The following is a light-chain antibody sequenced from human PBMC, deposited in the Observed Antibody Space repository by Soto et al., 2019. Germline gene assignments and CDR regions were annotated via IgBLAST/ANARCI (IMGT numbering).Light chain of an antibody. V-gene: IGLV1-40*01. J-gene: IGLJ1*01. CDR1: SSNIGAGYD. CDR3: QSYDRSLSGCV. CDR2: GNN. Sequence: QSVLTQPPSMSGAPGQRVTVSCTGSSSNIGAGYDVHWYQQLPGTAPKLVIYGNNNRPSGVPDRFSGSKSGTSASLAITGLQAEDEAIYYCQSYDRSLSGCVFGTGTKLT.